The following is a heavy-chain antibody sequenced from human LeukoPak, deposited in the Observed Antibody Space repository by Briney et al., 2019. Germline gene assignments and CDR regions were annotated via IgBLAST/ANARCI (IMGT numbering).Heavy chain of an antibody. J-gene: IGHJ6*03. CDR2: ISSSSSYI. Sequence: GGSLRLSCAASGFTFSSYSMNWVRQAPGKGLEWVSSISSSSSYIYYADSMEDRFTISRDNAKNSLYLQMNSLRAEDTAVYYCAREGIAAAGTFYYYYYMDVWGKGTTVTVSS. V-gene: IGHV3-21*01. CDR1: GFTFSSYS. CDR3: AREGIAAAGTFYYYYYMDV. D-gene: IGHD6-13*01.